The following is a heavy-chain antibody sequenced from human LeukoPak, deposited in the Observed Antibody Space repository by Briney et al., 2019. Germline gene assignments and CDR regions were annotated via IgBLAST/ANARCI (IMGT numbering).Heavy chain of an antibody. J-gene: IGHJ6*02. CDR2: IKQDGSEK. Sequence: GGSLRLSCAASGFTFSSYWMSWVRQAPGKGLEWVANIKQDGSEKYYVDSVEGRFTISRDNAKNSLYLQMNSLRAEDTAVYYCAREVAARPTYYGMDVWGQGTTVTVSS. D-gene: IGHD6-6*01. V-gene: IGHV3-7*05. CDR1: GFTFSSYW. CDR3: AREVAARPTYYGMDV.